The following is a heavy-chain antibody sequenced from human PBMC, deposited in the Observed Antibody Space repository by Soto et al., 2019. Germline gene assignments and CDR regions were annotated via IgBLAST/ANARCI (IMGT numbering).Heavy chain of an antibody. D-gene: IGHD3-3*01. CDR2: ISTTGRYI. J-gene: IGHJ5*01. CDR1: GFTFSSYS. V-gene: IGHV3-21*01. CDR3: ARGYEIWSADYGPQGFDS. Sequence: GGSLRLSCAASGFTFSSYSMNWVHQAPGKGLEWVSSISTTGRYIFFADSLKGQVTVSRDNAENSLYLQINSLRVEDTATYYCARGYEIWSADYGPQGFDSWGQGTLVTVSS.